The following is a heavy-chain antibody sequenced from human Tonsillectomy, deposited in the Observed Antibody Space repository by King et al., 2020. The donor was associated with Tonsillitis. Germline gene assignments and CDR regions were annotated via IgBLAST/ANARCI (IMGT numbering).Heavy chain of an antibody. CDR2: ISSSSSYT. J-gene: IGHJ3*02. Sequence: VQLVESGGGLVKPGGSLRLSCAASGFTFSDYYMSWIRQAPGKGLEWVSYISSSSSYTNYADSVKGRFTISRDNAKNSLYLQMNSLRAEDTAVYYCARDKHYDPPDAFDIWGQGTMVTVSS. D-gene: IGHD3-22*01. CDR3: ARDKHYDPPDAFDI. V-gene: IGHV3-11*05. CDR1: GFTFSDYY.